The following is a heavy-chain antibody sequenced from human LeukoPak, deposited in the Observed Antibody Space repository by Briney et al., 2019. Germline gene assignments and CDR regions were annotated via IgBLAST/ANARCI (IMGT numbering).Heavy chain of an antibody. CDR1: GGSISSYY. V-gene: IGHV4-4*09. J-gene: IGHJ6*03. Sequence: SETLSLACTVSGGSISSYYGSWIRQPPGKGLEWIGYIYSSGSTNYNASRKSRVTISVDTPQNQFSLKLTSVPAAHTAVYYCERRTYSNYLAYYYYYMDVWGKGTTVTASS. CDR2: IYSSGST. D-gene: IGHD4-11*01. CDR3: ERRTYSNYLAYYYYYMDV.